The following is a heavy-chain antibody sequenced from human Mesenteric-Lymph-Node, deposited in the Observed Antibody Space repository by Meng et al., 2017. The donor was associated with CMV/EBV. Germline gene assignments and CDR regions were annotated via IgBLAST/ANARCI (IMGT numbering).Heavy chain of an antibody. J-gene: IGHJ3*02. CDR3: ARDRMGGIDAFDI. CDR2: VYYDGGNK. Sequence: GESLKISCAASGFTFSNYGMHWVRQAPGKGLEWVAVVYYDGGNKYYADSVKGRFTISRDNSRNTLYLQMNTLRAEDTAVYNCARDRMGGIDAFDIWGQGTMVTVSS. V-gene: IGHV3-33*01. D-gene: IGHD3-16*01. CDR1: GFTFSNYG.